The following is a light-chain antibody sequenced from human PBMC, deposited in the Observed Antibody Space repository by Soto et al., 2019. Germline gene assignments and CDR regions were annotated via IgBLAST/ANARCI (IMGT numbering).Light chain of an antibody. V-gene: IGKV1-39*01. J-gene: IGKJ4*01. Sequence: DIQRTQSPSSLSASVGDRVTITCRASQTISGYLNWYQKKPGKDPELMIYAASYLGNGVPSRFSGIGSGTYFNLTISSLQTEDRATYDGQQRYTTTLTFGGVTKVDIK. CDR3: QQRYTTTLT. CDR1: QTISGY. CDR2: AAS.